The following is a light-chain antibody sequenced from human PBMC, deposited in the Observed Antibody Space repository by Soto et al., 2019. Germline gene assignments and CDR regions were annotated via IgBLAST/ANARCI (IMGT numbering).Light chain of an antibody. Sequence: QSVLTQPASVSGSPGQSITISCTGTSSDVGGYNDVSWYQQHPGKAPKLIIYEVSNRPLGVSNRFSGSKSGNTASLTISGPQAEDEDDYYCDSYTRTLFLFGTGTKVTLL. CDR3: DSYTRTLFL. J-gene: IGLJ1*01. CDR1: SSDVGGYND. CDR2: EVS. V-gene: IGLV2-14*01.